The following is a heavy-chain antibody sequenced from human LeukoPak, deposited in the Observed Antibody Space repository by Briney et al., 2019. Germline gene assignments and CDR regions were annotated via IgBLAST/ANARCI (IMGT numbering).Heavy chain of an antibody. CDR2: MNPNSGNT. CDR3: ARADVVVVVPAASYYYYYMDV. Sequence: GASVKVSCKASGYTFTSYDINWVRQATGQGLEWMGCMNPNSGNTGYAQKFQGRVIITRNTSISTAYMELSSLRSEDTAVYYCARADVVVVVPAASYYYYYMDVWGKGTTVTVSS. CDR1: GYTFTSYD. V-gene: IGHV1-8*03. D-gene: IGHD2-2*01. J-gene: IGHJ6*03.